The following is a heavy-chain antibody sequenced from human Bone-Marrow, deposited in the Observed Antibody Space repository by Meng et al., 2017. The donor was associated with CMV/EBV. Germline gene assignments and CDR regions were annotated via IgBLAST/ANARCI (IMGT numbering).Heavy chain of an antibody. J-gene: IGHJ4*02. CDR2: INPNSGGT. V-gene: IGHV1-2*02. D-gene: IGHD6-19*01. CDR3: AREGDSYSSGWYSVAY. Sequence: KVSCKASGYTFTAYYMHWVRQAPGQGLEWMGWINPNSGGTNYAQKFQGRVTMTRDTSISTAYMELSRLRSDDTAVYYCAREGDSYSSGWYSVAYWGQGTLVTVSS. CDR1: GYTFTAYY.